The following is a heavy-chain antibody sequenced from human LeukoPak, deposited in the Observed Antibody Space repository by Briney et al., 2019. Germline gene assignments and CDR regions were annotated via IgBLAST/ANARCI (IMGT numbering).Heavy chain of an antibody. CDR1: GFTFSSYS. CDR2: ISSSSYI. D-gene: IGHD3-9*01. V-gene: IGHV3-21*01. Sequence: PGGSLRLSCAASGFTFSSYSMNWVRQAPGKGLEWVSSISSSSYIYYADSVKGRFTISRDNAKNSLYLQMNSLRAEDTAVYYCARYYDILTGYYYYYGMDVWGQGTTVTVSS. CDR3: ARYYDILTGYYYYYGMDV. J-gene: IGHJ6*02.